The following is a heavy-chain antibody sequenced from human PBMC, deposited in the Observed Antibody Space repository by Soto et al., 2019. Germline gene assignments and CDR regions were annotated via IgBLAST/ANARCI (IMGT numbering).Heavy chain of an antibody. CDR1: GFTFSSYG. D-gene: IGHD3-9*01. Sequence: GGSLRLSCAASGFTFSSYGMHWVRQAPGKGLEWVAVIWYDGSNKYYADSVKGRFTISRDNSKNTLYLQMNSLRAEDTAVYYCAREYYDILTGYRGYYFDYWGQGTLVTVSS. CDR2: IWYDGSNK. V-gene: IGHV3-33*01. J-gene: IGHJ4*02. CDR3: AREYYDILTGYRGYYFDY.